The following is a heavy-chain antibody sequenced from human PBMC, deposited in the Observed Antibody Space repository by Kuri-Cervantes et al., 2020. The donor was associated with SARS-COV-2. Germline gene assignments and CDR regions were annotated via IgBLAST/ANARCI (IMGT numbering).Heavy chain of an antibody. CDR2: INPEGTEK. D-gene: IGHD3-16*01. V-gene: IGHV3-7*01. CDR1: GFPFSNFW. Sequence: GESLKISCAASGFPFSNFWMYWVRQTPGKRLEGVANINPEGTEKFYVDSVKGRVTISRDNARGLVSLQMNSLRVEDTGIYYCASGHYGSWGQGTLVTVSS. CDR3: ASGHYGS. J-gene: IGHJ5*02.